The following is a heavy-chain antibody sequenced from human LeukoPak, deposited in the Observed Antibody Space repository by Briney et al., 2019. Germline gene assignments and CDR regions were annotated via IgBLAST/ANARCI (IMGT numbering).Heavy chain of an antibody. CDR1: GGTFSSYA. CDR2: IIPIFGTA. Sequence: SVKVSCKASGGTFSSYAISRVRQAPGQGLEWMGGIIPIFGTANYAQKFQGRVTITTDESTSTAYMELSSLRSEDTAVYYCARDSTRYSGSYYPNWFDPWGQGTLVTVSS. D-gene: IGHD1-26*01. CDR3: ARDSTRYSGSYYPNWFDP. J-gene: IGHJ5*02. V-gene: IGHV1-69*05.